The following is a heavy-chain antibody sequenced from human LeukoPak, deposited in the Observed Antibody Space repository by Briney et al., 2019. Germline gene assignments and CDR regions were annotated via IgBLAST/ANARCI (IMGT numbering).Heavy chain of an antibody. CDR2: IRYDGSNK. CDR3: AKARYYGSGSFLFDP. V-gene: IGHV3-30*02. CDR1: GFTFSSYG. Sequence: PGGSLRLSCAASGFTFSSYGMHWVRQAPGKGLEWVAFIRYDGSNKYYADSVKGRLTISRDNSKNTLYLQMNSLRAEDTAVYYCAKARYYGSGSFLFDPWGQGTLVTVSS. J-gene: IGHJ5*02. D-gene: IGHD3-10*01.